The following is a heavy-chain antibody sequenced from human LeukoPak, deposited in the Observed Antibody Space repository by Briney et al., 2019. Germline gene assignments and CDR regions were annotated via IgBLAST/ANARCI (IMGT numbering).Heavy chain of an antibody. Sequence: SETLSLTCTVSGGSISSGSYYWSWIRQPTGKGLEWIGRIYTSGSTNYNPSLKSRVTISVDTSKNQFSLKLSSVTAADTAVYYCARGAFGGVIVIGYFDYWGQGTLVTVSS. J-gene: IGHJ4*02. V-gene: IGHV4-61*02. CDR1: GGSISSGSYY. CDR3: ARGAFGGVIVIGYFDY. CDR2: IYTSGST. D-gene: IGHD3-16*02.